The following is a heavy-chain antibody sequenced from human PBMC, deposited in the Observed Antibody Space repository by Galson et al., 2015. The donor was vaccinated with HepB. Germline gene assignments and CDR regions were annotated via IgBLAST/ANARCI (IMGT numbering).Heavy chain of an antibody. D-gene: IGHD2-2*01. V-gene: IGHV3-21*01. CDR3: ARDWNFGVVVPAAMGTDAFDI. CDR2: ISSSSSYI. CDR1: GFTFSSYS. J-gene: IGHJ3*02. Sequence: SLRLSCAASGFTFSSYSMNWVRQAPGKGLEWVSSISSSSSYIYYADSVKGRFTISRDNAKNSLYLQMNSLRAEDTAVYYCARDWNFGVVVPAAMGTDAFDIWGQGTMVTVSS.